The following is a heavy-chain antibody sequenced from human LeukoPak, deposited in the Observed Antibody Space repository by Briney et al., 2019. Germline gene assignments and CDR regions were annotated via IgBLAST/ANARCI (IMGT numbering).Heavy chain of an antibody. D-gene: IGHD4-17*01. Sequence: GGSLRLSCAASGFTFSSCRMSWVRQTPGKGLEWVSGISGSGGRTYQADSVKGRFTISRDNSKNTLYLQMSSLRAEDTAVYYCAKSPADYCDDLFDCWGQGTLVTASS. CDR1: GFTFSSCR. CDR3: AKSPADYCDDLFDC. CDR2: ISGSGGRT. V-gene: IGHV3-23*01. J-gene: IGHJ4*02.